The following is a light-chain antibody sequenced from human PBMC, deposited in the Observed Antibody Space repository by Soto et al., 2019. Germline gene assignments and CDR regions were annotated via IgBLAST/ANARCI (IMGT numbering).Light chain of an antibody. Sequence: EIVMTQSPATLSVSPVERATLSCRASQSVSSNLAWYQQKSGQAPRLLIFGASTRATGIPARFGGSGSGTEFTLTISRLQSEDFAVYYCQQYKNWPLTFGGGTKVEIK. V-gene: IGKV3-15*01. CDR3: QQYKNWPLT. J-gene: IGKJ4*01. CDR2: GAS. CDR1: QSVSSN.